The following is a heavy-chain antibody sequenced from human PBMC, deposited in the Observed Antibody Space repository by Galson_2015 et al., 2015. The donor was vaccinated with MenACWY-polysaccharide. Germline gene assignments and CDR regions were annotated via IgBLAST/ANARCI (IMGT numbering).Heavy chain of an antibody. CDR1: GFSFSIYF. V-gene: IGHV3-74*01. D-gene: IGHD6-19*01. CDR3: VRGSSGWKGMDV. J-gene: IGHJ6*02. Sequence: SLRLSCAASGFSFSIYFMHWVRQAPGKVWVSRINPDGSNTIYADSVKGRFTVSRDNAENTLYLQLSSLRAEDTGVYYCVRGSSGWKGMDVWGQGTTVTVSS. CDR2: INPDGSNT.